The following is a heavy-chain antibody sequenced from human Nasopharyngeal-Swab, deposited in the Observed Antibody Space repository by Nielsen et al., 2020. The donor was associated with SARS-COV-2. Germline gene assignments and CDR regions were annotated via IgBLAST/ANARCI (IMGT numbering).Heavy chain of an antibody. CDR1: GFTFTNQA. D-gene: IGHD1-26*01. V-gene: IGHV3-23*01. CDR3: AKLPHGTYYDYFDY. J-gene: IGHJ4*02. CDR2: ISGSGSGT. Sequence: GESLKISCAASGFTFTNQAMSWVRQGPGRGLEWVSSISGSGSGTYYANSVRGRFTISRDNSNNTLFLQMSNLRAGDTAMYYCAKLPHGTYYDYFDYWGQGTLVTVSS.